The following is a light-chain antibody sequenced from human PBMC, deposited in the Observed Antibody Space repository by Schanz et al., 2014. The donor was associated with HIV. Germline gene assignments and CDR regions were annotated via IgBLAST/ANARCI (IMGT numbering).Light chain of an antibody. J-gene: IGKJ2*01. CDR2: AAS. CDR3: LQYNDDVYT. V-gene: IGKV1-12*01. Sequence: DIQMTQSPSSVSASVGDRVTITCRASQAISTWLAWYQQKPGKAPKLLIYAASSLQGGVPSRFNGSGSGTEFTLTISSLQPGDFATYYCLQYNDDVYTFGQGTKLEIK. CDR1: QAISTW.